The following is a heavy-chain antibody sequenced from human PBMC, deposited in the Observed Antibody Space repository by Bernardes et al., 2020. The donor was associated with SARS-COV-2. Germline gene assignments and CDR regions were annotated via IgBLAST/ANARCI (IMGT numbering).Heavy chain of an antibody. D-gene: IGHD2-21*02. Sequence: GGSLRLSGAASGFTFSSYAMSWVRQAPGKGLEWVSAISGSGGSTYYADSVKGRFTISRDNSKNTLYLQMNSLRAEDTAVYYCAKDGVVTAIGGSFDWFDPWGQGTLVTVSS. CDR3: AKDGVVTAIGGSFDWFDP. CDR2: ISGSGGST. V-gene: IGHV3-23*01. CDR1: GFTFSSYA. J-gene: IGHJ5*02.